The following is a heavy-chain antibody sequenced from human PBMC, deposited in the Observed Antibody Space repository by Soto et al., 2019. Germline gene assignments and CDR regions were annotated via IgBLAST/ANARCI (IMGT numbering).Heavy chain of an antibody. Sequence: PGGSLRLSCAASGFTFSSYWMSWVRQAPGKGLEWVANIKQDGSEKYYVDSVKGRFTISRDNAKNSLYLQMNSLRAEDTAVYYCAREFRGSSWYYYYYGMDVGGQGTTVTVSS. CDR2: IKQDGSEK. J-gene: IGHJ6*02. CDR3: AREFRGSSWYYYYYGMDV. D-gene: IGHD6-13*01. V-gene: IGHV3-7*01. CDR1: GFTFSSYW.